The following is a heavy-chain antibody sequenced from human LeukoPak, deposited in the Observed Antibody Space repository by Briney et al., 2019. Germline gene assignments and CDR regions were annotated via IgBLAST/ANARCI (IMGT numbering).Heavy chain of an antibody. CDR1: GGTFSSYA. Sequence: ASVKVSCKASGGTFSSYAISWVRQAPGQGLEWMGIITPSGGSTSYAQKFQGRVTMTRDMSTSTVYMELSSLRSEDTAVYYCARGSKYYYDSSGYYPPDYWGQGTLVTVSS. CDR2: ITPSGGST. D-gene: IGHD3-22*01. V-gene: IGHV1-46*01. J-gene: IGHJ4*02. CDR3: ARGSKYYYDSSGYYPPDY.